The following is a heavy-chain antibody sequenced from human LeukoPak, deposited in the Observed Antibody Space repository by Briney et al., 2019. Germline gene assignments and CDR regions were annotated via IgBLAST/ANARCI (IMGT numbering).Heavy chain of an antibody. D-gene: IGHD1-26*01. CDR3: ALTGGSSNY. Sequence: GESLRLSCAASGFTFSSYGMHWVRQAPGKGLEWVAVISYDGSNKYYADSVKGRFTISRDNSKNTLYLQMNSLRAEDTAVYYCALTGGSSNYWGQGTLVTVSS. CDR2: ISYDGSNK. J-gene: IGHJ4*02. CDR1: GFTFSSYG. V-gene: IGHV3-30*03.